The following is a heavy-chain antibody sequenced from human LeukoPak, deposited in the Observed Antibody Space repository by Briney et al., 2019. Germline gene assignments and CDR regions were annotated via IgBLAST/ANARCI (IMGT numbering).Heavy chain of an antibody. Sequence: ASVKVSCKASGYTFTGYYMHWVRQAPGQGLEWMGWINPNGGGTNYAQKFQGRVTMTRDTSISTAYMERSRLRSDDTAVYYCARDLVLSSTSCYDYWGQGTLVTVSS. CDR1: GYTFTGYY. D-gene: IGHD2-2*01. CDR2: INPNGGGT. CDR3: ARDLVLSSTSCYDY. J-gene: IGHJ4*02. V-gene: IGHV1-2*02.